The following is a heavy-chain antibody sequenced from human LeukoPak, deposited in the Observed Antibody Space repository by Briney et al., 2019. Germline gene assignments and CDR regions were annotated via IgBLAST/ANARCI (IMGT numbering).Heavy chain of an antibody. D-gene: IGHD1-26*01. CDR3: ARGRGGISAFDI. Sequence: PSETLSLTCTVSGGSISSGGYYWSWIRQPPGKGLEWIGYIYHSGSTYYNPSLKSRVTISVDRSKNQFSLKLSSVTAADTAVYYCARGRGGISAFDIWGQGTMVTVSS. CDR2: IYHSGST. CDR1: GGSISSGGYY. V-gene: IGHV4-30-2*01. J-gene: IGHJ3*02.